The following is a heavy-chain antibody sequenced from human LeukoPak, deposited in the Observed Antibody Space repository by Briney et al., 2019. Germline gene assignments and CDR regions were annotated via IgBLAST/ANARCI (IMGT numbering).Heavy chain of an antibody. D-gene: IGHD3-22*01. CDR3: ARAITYYYDSSGYSLFDY. CDR1: GFTFSSYS. J-gene: IGHJ4*02. V-gene: IGHV3-21*01. CDR2: ISSSSSYI. Sequence: PRGSLRLSCAASGFTFSSYSMNWVRQAPGKGLEWVSSISSSSSYIYYADSVKGRFTISRDNAKNSLYLQMNSLRAEDTAVYYCARAITYYYDSSGYSLFDYWGQGTLVTVSS.